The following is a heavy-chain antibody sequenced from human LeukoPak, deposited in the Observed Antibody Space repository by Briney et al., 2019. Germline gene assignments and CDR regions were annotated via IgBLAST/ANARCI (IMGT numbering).Heavy chain of an antibody. Sequence: PSEPLSLTCSGSNYSISNSLYWGWLRQPPGKGLEWIGSIHRSGSTFYNPSLKSRVAISLDTSKNQFSLKLSSVTAADTAVYFCARGTYGYYMDVWGKGTTVTVSS. CDR1: NYSISNSLY. CDR3: ARGTYGYYMDV. CDR2: IHRSGST. D-gene: IGHD4-17*01. J-gene: IGHJ6*03. V-gene: IGHV4-38-2*02.